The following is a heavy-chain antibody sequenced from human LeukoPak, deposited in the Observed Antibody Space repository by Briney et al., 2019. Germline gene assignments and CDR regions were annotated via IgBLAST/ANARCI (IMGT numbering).Heavy chain of an antibody. CDR1: GFTFSSYA. Sequence: PGGSLRLSCSASGFTFSSYAMHWVRQAPGKGLEYVSAISSNGGSTYYADSVKGRFTISRDNSKNTLYPQMSSLRAEDTAVYYCVGSGDFLDAFDIWGQGTMVTVSS. V-gene: IGHV3-64D*06. CDR2: ISSNGGST. D-gene: IGHD4-17*01. CDR3: VGSGDFLDAFDI. J-gene: IGHJ3*02.